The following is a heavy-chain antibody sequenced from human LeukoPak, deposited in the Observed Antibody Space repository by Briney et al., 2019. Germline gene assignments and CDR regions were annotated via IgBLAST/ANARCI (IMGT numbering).Heavy chain of an antibody. J-gene: IGHJ4*02. CDR3: ARTYYDSSGYYYY. D-gene: IGHD3-22*01. V-gene: IGHV4-34*01. CDR1: GGSFSGYY. Sequence: SETLSLTCAVYGGSFSGYYWSWIRQPPGKGREGIGQINHSRPPNSTPSLKSPVTISVDTSKTQFSLKLSSVTAADTAVYYCARTYYDSSGYYYYWGQGTLVTVSS. CDR2: INHSRPP.